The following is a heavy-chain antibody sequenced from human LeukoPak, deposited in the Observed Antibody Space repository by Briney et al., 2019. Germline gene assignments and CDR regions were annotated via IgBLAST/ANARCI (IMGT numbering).Heavy chain of an antibody. CDR3: ANVYRGYSYGYETAKHYFDY. CDR1: GYTFTSYG. V-gene: IGHV1-69*06. Sequence: ASVKVSCKASGYTFTSYGISWVRQAPGQGLEWMGGIIPIFGTANYAQKFQGRVTITADKSTSTAYMELSSLRSEDSAVYYCANVYRGYSYGYETAKHYFDYWGQGTLVTVSS. D-gene: IGHD5-18*01. CDR2: IIPIFGTA. J-gene: IGHJ4*02.